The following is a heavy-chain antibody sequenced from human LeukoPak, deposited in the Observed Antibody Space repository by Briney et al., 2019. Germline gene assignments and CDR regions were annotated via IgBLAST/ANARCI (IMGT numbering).Heavy chain of an antibody. CDR3: ARSTTSDYYGSGSYGY. J-gene: IGHJ4*02. V-gene: IGHV4-59*01. Sequence: SETLSLTCTVSGGSISSYCWSWIRQPPGKGLEWIGYIYYSGSTNYNPSLKSRVTISVDTSKNQFSLKLSSVTAADTAVYYCARSTTSDYYGSGSYGYWGQGTLVTVSS. CDR2: IYYSGST. CDR1: GGSISSYC. D-gene: IGHD3-10*01.